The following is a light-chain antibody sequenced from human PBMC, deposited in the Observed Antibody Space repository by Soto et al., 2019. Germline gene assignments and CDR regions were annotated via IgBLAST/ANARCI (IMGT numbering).Light chain of an antibody. CDR2: WAS. CDR3: QHYYNTPRT. CDR1: QSVLHGSTNKNH. Sequence: DIVMTQSPDSLAVSLGERATINCKSSQSVLHGSTNKNHLAWFQQRPGQPPRVLIYWASTRESGVPDRFSGSGSGTDFTLTISSLQAEDLAVYYCQHYYNTPRTFGQGTKVEIK. J-gene: IGKJ1*01. V-gene: IGKV4-1*01.